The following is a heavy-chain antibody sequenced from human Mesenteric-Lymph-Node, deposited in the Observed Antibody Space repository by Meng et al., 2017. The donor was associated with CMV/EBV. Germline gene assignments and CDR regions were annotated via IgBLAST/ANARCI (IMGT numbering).Heavy chain of an antibody. CDR3: VRASLMSV. J-gene: IGHJ4*02. CDR2: IGTAGDT. Sequence: GGSLRLSCAASGFTFNNYAMSWVRQATGKGLEWVSGIGTAGDTYYLGSVMGRFTISREDAKNSLYLQMNNLRVGDTAVYYCVRASLMSVWGQGTLVTVSS. D-gene: IGHD5/OR15-5a*01. V-gene: IGHV3-13*01. CDR1: GFTFNNYA.